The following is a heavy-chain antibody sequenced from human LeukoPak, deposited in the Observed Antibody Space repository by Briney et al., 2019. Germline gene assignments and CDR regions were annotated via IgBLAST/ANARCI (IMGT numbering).Heavy chain of an antibody. CDR2: IGTDGRYI. J-gene: IGHJ3*02. CDR3: ARKMKTGDRVGTFDI. CDR1: GFTFSSHN. V-gene: IGHV3-21*01. Sequence: GGSLRLSCAASGFTFSSHNMNWVRQAPMKGLEWVSSIGTDGRYIYYADSVQGRFTISRDNAKNSLYLQMNSLTAEDTAVYYCARKMKTGDRVGTFDIWGQGTMVTVSS. D-gene: IGHD1-1*01.